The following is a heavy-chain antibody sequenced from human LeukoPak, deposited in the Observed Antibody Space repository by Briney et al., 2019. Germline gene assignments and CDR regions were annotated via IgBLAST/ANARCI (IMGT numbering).Heavy chain of an antibody. J-gene: IGHJ4*02. V-gene: IGHV3-33*01. CDR3: AREGMTTVIPFDY. CDR1: GFTFSSYG. CDR2: IWYDGSNK. Sequence: GGSLRLSCAASGFTFSSYGLHWVRQAPGKGLEWVAVIWYDGSNKYYADSVKGRFTISRDNSKNTLYLQMNSLRAEDTAVYYCAREGMTTVIPFDYWGQGTLVTVSS. D-gene: IGHD4-11*01.